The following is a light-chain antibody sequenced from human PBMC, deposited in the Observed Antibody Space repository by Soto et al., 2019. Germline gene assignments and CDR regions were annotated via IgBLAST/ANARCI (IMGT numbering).Light chain of an antibody. Sequence: DIQMTQSPSSLSASVGDRVTITCQASQDITNYLNWYQQKPGKAPKHLIYDASNLETGVPSRFSGSGSGTDFTFTISSLQPEDIATYYCQQYDNLPLPFGGGTKVDIK. CDR3: QQYDNLPLP. V-gene: IGKV1-33*01. CDR2: DAS. J-gene: IGKJ4*01. CDR1: QDITNY.